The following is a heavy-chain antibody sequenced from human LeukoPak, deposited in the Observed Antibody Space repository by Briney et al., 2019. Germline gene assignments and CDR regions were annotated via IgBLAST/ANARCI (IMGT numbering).Heavy chain of an antibody. CDR2: INPNSGGT. D-gene: IGHD2-21*02. Sequence: ASVTVSCTASGYTFTGYYMHWVRQAPGQGLEWMGRINPNSGGTNYAQKFQGRVTVTRDTSISKAYMELSRLRSDDTAVYYCARMFRGDSEYDPWGQGTLVTVSS. J-gene: IGHJ5*02. CDR1: GYTFTGYY. CDR3: ARMFRGDSEYDP. V-gene: IGHV1-2*06.